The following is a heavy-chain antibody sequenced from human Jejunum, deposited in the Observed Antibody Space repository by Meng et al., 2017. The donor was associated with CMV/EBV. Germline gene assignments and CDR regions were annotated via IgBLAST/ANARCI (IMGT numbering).Heavy chain of an antibody. Sequence: SGGSVSSYYWSWIRQTPGKGLEWIGYKYYRETAHYNPSLKSRVTISVDTSKNLISLRLDSVTAADTAVYYCASTLYPKAWLNWFDPWGQGTLVTVSS. CDR2: KYYRETA. CDR3: ASTLYPKAWLNWFDP. V-gene: IGHV4-59*02. J-gene: IGHJ5*02. CDR1: GGSVSSYY. D-gene: IGHD2-2*02.